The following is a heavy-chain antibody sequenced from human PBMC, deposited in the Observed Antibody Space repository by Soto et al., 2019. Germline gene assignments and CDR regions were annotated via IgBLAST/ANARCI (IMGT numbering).Heavy chain of an antibody. Sequence: EVQLVESGGGLVQPGGSLRLSCAASGFTFSSYWMTWVRQAPGKGLEWVANIKQDGSEKYYVDSVKGRFSISRDNAKNSLELQMNSLRAEDTAVYYCAVHPPARDYWGQGTLVTVSS. CDR1: GFTFSSYW. V-gene: IGHV3-7*01. D-gene: IGHD2-2*01. CDR3: AVHPPARDY. J-gene: IGHJ4*02. CDR2: IKQDGSEK.